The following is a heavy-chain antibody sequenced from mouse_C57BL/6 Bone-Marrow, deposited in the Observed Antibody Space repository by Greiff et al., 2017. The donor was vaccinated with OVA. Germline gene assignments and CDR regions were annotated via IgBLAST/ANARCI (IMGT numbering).Heavy chain of an antibody. J-gene: IGHJ4*01. CDR1: GYAFSSSW. CDR2: IYPGDGDT. CDR3: AVATDYAKDY. Sequence: VQLQQSGPELVKPGASVKISCKASGYAFSSSWMNWVKQRPGKGLEWIGRIYPGDGDTNYNGKFKGKATLTADKSSSTAYMQLSSLTSEDSAVYFCAVATDYAKDYWGQGTSVTVTS. V-gene: IGHV1-82*01. D-gene: IGHD1-1*01.